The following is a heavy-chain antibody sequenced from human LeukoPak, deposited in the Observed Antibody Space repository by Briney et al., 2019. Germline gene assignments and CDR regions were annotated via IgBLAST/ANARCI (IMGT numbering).Heavy chain of an antibody. CDR1: GFTFSSHW. V-gene: IGHV3-23*01. CDR3: AKERWELSDFDY. CDR2: ISGSGGST. J-gene: IGHJ4*02. D-gene: IGHD1-26*01. Sequence: PGGSLRLSCAASGFTFSSHWMSWVRQAPGKGLEWVSAISGSGGSTYYADSVKGRFTISRDNSKNTLYLQMNSLRAEDTAVYYCAKERWELSDFDYWGQGTLVTVSS.